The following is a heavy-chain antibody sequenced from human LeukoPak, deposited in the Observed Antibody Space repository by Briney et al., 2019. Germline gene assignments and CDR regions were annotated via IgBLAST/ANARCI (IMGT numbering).Heavy chain of an antibody. V-gene: IGHV1-69*04. CDR3: ARGDYDSSGYYFPFDY. Sequence: PVKVSCKASGSPFSSYSNSWVRPAPGQGPWWMGRILPILGIANYAQKFQGRVAITADKSTSTAYMELSSLRSEDTAVYYCARGDYDSSGYYFPFDYWGQGTLVTVSS. CDR1: GSPFSSYS. D-gene: IGHD3-22*01. CDR2: ILPILGIA. J-gene: IGHJ4*02.